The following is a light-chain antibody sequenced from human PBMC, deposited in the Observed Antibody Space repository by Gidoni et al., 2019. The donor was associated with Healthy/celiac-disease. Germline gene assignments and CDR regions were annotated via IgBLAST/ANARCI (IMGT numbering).Light chain of an antibody. CDR3: QQYNSYSWT. J-gene: IGKJ1*01. CDR2: DAS. CDR1: QSISSW. V-gene: IGKV1-5*01. Sequence: DIQMTPSPSTLSASVGDRVTITCRASQSISSWLAWYQQKPGKALKLLIYDASSLESGVPSRFSGSGSGTEFTLTISSLQPDDFATYYCQQYNSYSWTFGQGTKVEIK.